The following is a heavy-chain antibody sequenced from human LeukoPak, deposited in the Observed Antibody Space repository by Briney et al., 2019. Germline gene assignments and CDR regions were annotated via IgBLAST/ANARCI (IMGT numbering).Heavy chain of an antibody. CDR1: GFTFSSYA. CDR2: ISYDGSNK. J-gene: IGHJ3*02. D-gene: IGHD1-14*01. V-gene: IGHV3-30-3*01. CDR3: ARDRRSGHDAFDI. Sequence: PGRSLRLSCAASGFTFSSYAMHWVRQAPGKGLEWVAVISYDGSNKYYADSVKGRFTISRDNSKNTLYLQMNSLRAEDTAVYYCARDRRSGHDAFDIWGQGTMVTVSS.